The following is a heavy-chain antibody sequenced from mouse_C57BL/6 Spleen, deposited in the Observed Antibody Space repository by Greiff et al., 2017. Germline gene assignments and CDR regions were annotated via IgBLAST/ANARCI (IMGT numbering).Heavy chain of an antibody. V-gene: IGHV5-9-1*02. Sequence: EVQGVESGEGLVKPGGSLKLSCAASGFTFSSYAMSWVRQTPEKRLAWVAYISSGGDYIYYADTVKGRFTISRDNARNTLYLQMSSLKSEDTAMYYCTRDHYGNYDYWGQGTTLTVSS. J-gene: IGHJ2*01. D-gene: IGHD2-1*01. CDR3: TRDHYGNYDY. CDR2: ISSGGDYI. CDR1: GFTFSSYA.